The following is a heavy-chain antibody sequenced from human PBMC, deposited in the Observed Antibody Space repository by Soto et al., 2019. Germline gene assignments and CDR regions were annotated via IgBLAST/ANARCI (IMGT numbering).Heavy chain of an antibody. V-gene: IGHV1-18*01. J-gene: IGHJ4*02. CDR2: ISAHNGNT. CDR3: ARGRYGDY. D-gene: IGHD1-1*01. CDR1: GYGFTTYG. Sequence: QIHLVQSGAEVKKPGASVKVSCKGSGYGFTTYGITWVRQAPGQGLEWMAWISAHNGNTNYAQKLQGRVTVTRDTSTSSAYMVLRRLRSDDTAVYYCARGRYGDYWGQGALVTVSS.